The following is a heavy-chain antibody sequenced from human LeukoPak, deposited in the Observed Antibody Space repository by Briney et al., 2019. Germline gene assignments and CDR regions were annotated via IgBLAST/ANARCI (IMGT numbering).Heavy chain of an antibody. D-gene: IGHD1-26*01. V-gene: IGHV3-30*18. CDR1: GFTFSSYG. Sequence: PGGSLRLSCAASGFTFSSYGMHWVRQAPGKGLEWVAVISYDGSNKYYADSVKGRFTISRDNSKNTLYLQMNSLRAEDTAVYYCAKRSRQGLGLSYWYFDLWGRGTLVTVSS. CDR3: AKRSRQGLGLSYWYFDL. CDR2: ISYDGSNK. J-gene: IGHJ2*01.